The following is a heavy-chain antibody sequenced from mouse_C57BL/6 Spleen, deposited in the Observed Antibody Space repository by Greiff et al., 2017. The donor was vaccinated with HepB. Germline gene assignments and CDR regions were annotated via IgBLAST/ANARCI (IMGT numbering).Heavy chain of an antibody. Sequence: VQWVESGAELARPGASVKLSCKASGYTFTSYGISWVKQRTGQGLEWIGEIYPRSGNTYYNEKFKGKATLTADKSSSTAYMELRSLTSEDSAVDFCARHLNYDYPYYAMDYWGQGTSVTVSS. CDR2: IYPRSGNT. CDR1: GYTFTSYG. V-gene: IGHV1-81*01. CDR3: ARHLNYDYPYYAMDY. D-gene: IGHD2-4*01. J-gene: IGHJ4*01.